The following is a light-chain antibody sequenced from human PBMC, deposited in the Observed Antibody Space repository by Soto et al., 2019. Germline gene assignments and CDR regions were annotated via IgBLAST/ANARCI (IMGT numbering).Light chain of an antibody. V-gene: IGKV3-20*01. CDR1: QSVSNNY. J-gene: IGKJ1*01. CDR2: GAS. Sequence: EIALTQSPGTLSLSPGERATLSCRASQSVSNNYLAWYQQKPGQAPRLLIYGASNRATGIPDRFSGSGSGTDFTLTISRLEPEDFAVYYCQQYGSSGTVGQGTKVDSK. CDR3: QQYGSSGT.